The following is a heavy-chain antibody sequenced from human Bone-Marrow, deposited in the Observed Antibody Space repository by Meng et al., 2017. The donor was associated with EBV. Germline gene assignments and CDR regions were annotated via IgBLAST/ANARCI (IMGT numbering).Heavy chain of an antibody. J-gene: IGHJ4*02. CDR3: ARDISGTIDY. V-gene: IGHV4-4*02. D-gene: IGHD3-10*01. CDR2: IDHSGST. Sequence: QVQVLASGRAHLRPTGTRSVTCGGCGGSISSSNWWSWVRQPPGKGLEWIGEIDHSGSTNYNPSLKSRVTISIDKSKNQFSLKLSSVTAADTAVYYCARDISGTIDYWGQGTLVTVSS. CDR1: GGSISSSNW.